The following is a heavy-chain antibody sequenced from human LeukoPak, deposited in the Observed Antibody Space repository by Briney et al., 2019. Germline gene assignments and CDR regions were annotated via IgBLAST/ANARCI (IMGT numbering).Heavy chain of an antibody. V-gene: IGHV5-51*01. J-gene: IGHJ6*02. CDR1: GYSFTRYW. D-gene: IGHD6-19*01. Sequence: GESLKISCKGSGYSFTRYWIGWVRQMPGKGLEWMGIIYLGDSDTRHSPSFQGQVTISADKSISTAYLQWSSLKASDTAMYYCARQDSIAVASTSNGYYYYGMDVWGQGTTVTVSS. CDR2: IYLGDSDT. CDR3: ARQDSIAVASTSNGYYYYGMDV.